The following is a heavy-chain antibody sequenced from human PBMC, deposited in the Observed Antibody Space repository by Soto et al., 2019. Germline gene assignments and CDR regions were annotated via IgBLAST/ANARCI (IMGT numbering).Heavy chain of an antibody. J-gene: IGHJ4*02. CDR3: ARGDFRQWLLDH. D-gene: IGHD6-19*01. V-gene: IGHV3-74*01. CDR1: GFTFSDYW. CDR2: IDYDGRTT. Sequence: EVQLVESGGGLVQPGGSLRLSCAASGFTFSDYWIHWVRQVPGKGLVWVSRIDYDGRTTNYADSVKGRFTIARDNAKNTVYLQMNSLRAEDTAVYYCARGDFRQWLLDHWGQGTLVTVSS.